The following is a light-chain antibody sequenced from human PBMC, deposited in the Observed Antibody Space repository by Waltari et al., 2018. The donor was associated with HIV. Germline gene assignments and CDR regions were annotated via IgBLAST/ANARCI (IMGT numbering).Light chain of an antibody. Sequence: SYELTQPFSVSVALGQTARITCGGSNIGTTHVHWYQQKPGQAPLLLIFNDIHRPSGVPERFYASKSRNMATLTIIGDQAGDEAAYYCQVWHYTVVFGGGTKVTVL. CDR3: QVWHYTVV. CDR1: NIGTTH. V-gene: IGLV3-9*01. J-gene: IGLJ2*01. CDR2: NDI.